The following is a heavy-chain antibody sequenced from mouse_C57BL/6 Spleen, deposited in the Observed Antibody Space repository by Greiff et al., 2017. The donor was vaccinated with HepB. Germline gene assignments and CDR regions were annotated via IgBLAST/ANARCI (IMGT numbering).Heavy chain of an antibody. Sequence: EVQGVESGGGLVKPGGSLKLSCAASGFTFSDYGMHWVRQAPEKGLEWVAYISSGSSTIYYADTVKGRFTISRDNAKNTLFLQMTSLRSEDTAMYYCARPHYGSSSLWFAYWGQGTLVTVSA. CDR1: GFTFSDYG. CDR2: ISSGSSTI. CDR3: ARPHYGSSSLWFAY. V-gene: IGHV5-17*01. D-gene: IGHD1-1*01. J-gene: IGHJ3*01.